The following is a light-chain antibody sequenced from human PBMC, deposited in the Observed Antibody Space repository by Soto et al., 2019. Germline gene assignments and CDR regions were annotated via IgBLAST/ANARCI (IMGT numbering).Light chain of an antibody. CDR3: HLFGSKHKVV. CDR1: SSDVGDYKF. Sequence: QSALTQPPSASGSPGQSVTISCTGTSSDVGDYKFVSWYQQHPGKAPKLLIYEVSRRPSGVPDRFSGSKSGNTASLTVSGPQAEDEADYFRHLFGSKHKVVFRGGTKLTVL. V-gene: IGLV2-8*01. CDR2: EVS. J-gene: IGLJ2*01.